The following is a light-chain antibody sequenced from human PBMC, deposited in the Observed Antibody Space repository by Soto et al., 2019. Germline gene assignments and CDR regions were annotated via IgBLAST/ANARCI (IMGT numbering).Light chain of an antibody. CDR2: EDN. Sequence: NFMLTQPHSVSESPGKTVTISCTRSSGSIASYYVQWYQQRPGSSPTTVIYEDNQRPSGAPDRFSGSIDSSSNSASLTISGLKTEDEADYYCQSYDSSNHVVFGGGTKLTVL. J-gene: IGLJ2*01. V-gene: IGLV6-57*01. CDR3: QSYDSSNHVV. CDR1: SGSIASYY.